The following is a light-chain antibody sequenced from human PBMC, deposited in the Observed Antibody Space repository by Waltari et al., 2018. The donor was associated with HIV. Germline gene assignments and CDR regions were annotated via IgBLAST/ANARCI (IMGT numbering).Light chain of an antibody. CDR3: SSYTSSSRGV. Sequence: QSALTQPASVSGSPGQSITISCPGTSSAVGGYKYVSWYPQHPGKAPKLMIYEVSNRPSGVSNRFSGSKSGNTASLTISGLQAEDEADYYCSSYTSSSRGVFGGGTKLTVL. CDR2: EVS. V-gene: IGLV2-14*01. J-gene: IGLJ3*02. CDR1: SSAVGGYKY.